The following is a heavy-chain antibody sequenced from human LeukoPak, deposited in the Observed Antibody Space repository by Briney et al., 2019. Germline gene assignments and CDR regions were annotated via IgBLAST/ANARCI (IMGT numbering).Heavy chain of an antibody. V-gene: IGHV3-30*02. D-gene: IGHD3-22*01. CDR3: AKETYYYDSSGYYFDY. Sequence: GGSLRLSCAVSGFTLSDYGMSWVSQAPGKGLKWVAFIRYDGSNKYYADSVKGRFTISRDNSKNTLYLQMNSLRAEDTAVYYCAKETYYYDSSGYYFDYWGQGTLVTVSS. CDR2: IRYDGSNK. J-gene: IGHJ4*02. CDR1: GFTLSDYG.